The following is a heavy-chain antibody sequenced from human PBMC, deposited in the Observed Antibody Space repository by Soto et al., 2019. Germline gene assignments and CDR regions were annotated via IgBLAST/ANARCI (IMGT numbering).Heavy chain of an antibody. D-gene: IGHD4-4*01. CDR2: VYYGGT. CDR1: GGSMSSNY. V-gene: IGHV4-59*01. CDR3: VSYRGAFYFDH. Sequence: SETLSLTGTVSGGSMSSNYWSWIRQSPGKGLEWIGFVYYGGTNYNPSFESRVTMSVDTPKNQFSLELNSVTAADTAVYYCVSYRGAFYFDHWGQGALVTVSS. J-gene: IGHJ4*02.